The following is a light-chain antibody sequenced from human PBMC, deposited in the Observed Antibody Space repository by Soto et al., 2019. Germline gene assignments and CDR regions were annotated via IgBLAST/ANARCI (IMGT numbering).Light chain of an antibody. CDR3: QQYGHSLWT. V-gene: IGKV3-20*01. CDR2: GAS. Sequence: DIVLTESPGTLSLSPGERDSLSCRASQSVSSGHLAWYQPKPGQAPRIXIYGASSRATGIPDRVSGSGSGTEFTLTISRLEPEDYEVYYCQQYGHSLWTFGQGTKVDIK. J-gene: IGKJ1*01. CDR1: QSVSSGH.